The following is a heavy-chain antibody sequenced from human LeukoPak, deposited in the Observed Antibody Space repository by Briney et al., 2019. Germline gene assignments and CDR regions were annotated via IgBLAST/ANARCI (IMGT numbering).Heavy chain of an antibody. CDR3: ARSYAIVVVPAATPDY. CDR1: GGSISSSSYC. J-gene: IGHJ4*02. D-gene: IGHD2-2*01. Sequence: SETLSLTCTVSGGSISSSSYCWGWIRQPPGKGLEWIGSIYYSGSTYYNPSLKSRVTISVDTSKNQFSLKLSSVTAADTAVYYCARSYAIVVVPAATPDYWGQGTLVTVSS. V-gene: IGHV4-39*01. CDR2: IYYSGST.